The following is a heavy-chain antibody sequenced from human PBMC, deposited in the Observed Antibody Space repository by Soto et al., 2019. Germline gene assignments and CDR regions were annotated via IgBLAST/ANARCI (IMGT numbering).Heavy chain of an antibody. CDR2: IYYSGST. V-gene: IGHV4-31*03. J-gene: IGHJ4*02. CDR1: GGSISSGGYY. CDR3: ARESTHWNYVDY. Sequence: QVQLQESGPGLVKPSQTLSLTCTVSGGSISSGGYYWSWIRQHPGKGLEWIGYIYYSGSTYYNPSLKCRVTISVDTSKNQVSLKLSSVTAADTAVYYCARESTHWNYVDYWGQGTLVTVSS. D-gene: IGHD1-1*01.